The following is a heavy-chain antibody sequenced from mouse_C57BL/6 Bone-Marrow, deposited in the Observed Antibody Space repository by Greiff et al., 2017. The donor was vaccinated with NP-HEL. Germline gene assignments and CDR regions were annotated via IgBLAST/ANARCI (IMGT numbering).Heavy chain of an antibody. CDR2: LYPGSGSI. D-gene: IGHD6-5*01. J-gene: IGHJ1*03. CDR1: GYTFTEYT. V-gene: IGHV1-62-2*01. CDR3: ASHELCSRYFDV. Sequence: VQLQQSGAELVKPGASVKLSCKASGYTFTEYTIHWVKQRPGQGLEWIGWLYPGSGSIKYNEKFKDKATLTADKSSSTVYMELSSLTSEDSAVYFCASHELCSRYFDVWGTGTTVTVSS.